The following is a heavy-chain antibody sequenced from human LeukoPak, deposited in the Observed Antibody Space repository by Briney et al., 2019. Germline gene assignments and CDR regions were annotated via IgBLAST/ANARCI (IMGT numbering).Heavy chain of an antibody. D-gene: IGHD5-24*01. J-gene: IGHJ4*02. CDR2: INHSGST. CDR1: GGSFSGYY. CDR3: ARGQNRDGYTPVDY. Sequence: SETLSLTCAVYGGSFSGYYWSWIRQPPGKGLEWIGEINHSGSTNYNPSLKSRVTISVDTSKNQFSLKLSSVTAADTAVYYCARGQNRDGYTPVDYWGQGTLVTVSS. V-gene: IGHV4-34*01.